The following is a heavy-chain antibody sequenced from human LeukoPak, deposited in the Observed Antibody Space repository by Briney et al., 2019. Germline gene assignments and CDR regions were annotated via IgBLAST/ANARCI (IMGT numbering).Heavy chain of an antibody. V-gene: IGHV4-30-2*01. CDR3: RGYYYDSSGYFDY. CDR1: GGSISSGGYS. CDR2: IYHSGST. D-gene: IGHD3-22*01. J-gene: IGHJ4*02. Sequence: PSQTLSLTCAVSGGSISSGGYSWSWIRQPPGKGLEWIGYIYHSGSTYHNPSLKSRVTISVDRSKNQFSLKLSSVTAADTAVYYCRGYYYDSSGYFDYWGQGTLVTVSS.